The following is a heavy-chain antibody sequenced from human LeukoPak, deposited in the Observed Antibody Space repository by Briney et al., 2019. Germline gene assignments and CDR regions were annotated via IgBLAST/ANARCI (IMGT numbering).Heavy chain of an antibody. D-gene: IGHD6-19*01. Sequence: KSSETLSLTCTVSGGSISSSSYYWGWIRQPPGKGLEWIGSIYYSGSTYYNPSLKSRVTISVDTSKNQFSLKLSSVTAADTAVYYCATYSSGWYYFDYWGQGTLDTVSS. CDR1: GGSISSSSYY. V-gene: IGHV4-39*07. J-gene: IGHJ4*02. CDR3: ATYSSGWYYFDY. CDR2: IYYSGST.